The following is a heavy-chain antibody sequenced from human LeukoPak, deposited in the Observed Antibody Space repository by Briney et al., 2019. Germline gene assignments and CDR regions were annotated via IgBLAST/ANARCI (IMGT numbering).Heavy chain of an antibody. V-gene: IGHV4-38-2*02. J-gene: IGHJ4*02. Sequence: SETLSLTCTVSGYSISSGYYWGWIRPPPGKGLEWIGSIYHSGSTYYNPSLKSRVTISVDTSKNQFSLKLSSVTAADTAVYYCAGTRMVRGAIDYWGQGTLVTVSS. CDR3: AGTRMVRGAIDY. CDR2: IYHSGST. CDR1: GYSISSGYY. D-gene: IGHD3-10*01.